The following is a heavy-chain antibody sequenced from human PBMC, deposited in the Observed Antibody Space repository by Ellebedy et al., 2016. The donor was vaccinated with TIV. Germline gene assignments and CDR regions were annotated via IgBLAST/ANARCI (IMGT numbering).Heavy chain of an antibody. D-gene: IGHD5-24*01. Sequence: GESLKISCAASGFTFDDYTMHWVRQAPGKGLEWVSLISWDGGSTYYADSVKGRFTISRDNSKNSLYLQMNSLRAEDTAVYYCVRATSGFDYWGQGALATVSS. V-gene: IGHV3-43*01. CDR2: ISWDGGST. CDR3: VRATSGFDY. J-gene: IGHJ4*02. CDR1: GFTFDDYT.